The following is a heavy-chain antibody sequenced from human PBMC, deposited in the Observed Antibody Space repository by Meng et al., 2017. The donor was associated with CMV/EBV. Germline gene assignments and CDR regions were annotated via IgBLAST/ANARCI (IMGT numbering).Heavy chain of an antibody. J-gene: IGHJ4*02. CDR1: GGFISSGSNY. D-gene: IGHD3-10*01. Sequence: LHVQAWGTGLVNPAETQATTCTVSGGFISSGSNYWGWIRQPPVKGMEWIGSIYYSGSTYYNSSLKSRVTISVDTSKNQFSLKLSSVTAADTAVYYCAREGNYYGSGSYYAYWGQGTLVTVSS. CDR2: IYYSGST. V-gene: IGHV4-39*07. CDR3: AREGNYYGSGSYYAY.